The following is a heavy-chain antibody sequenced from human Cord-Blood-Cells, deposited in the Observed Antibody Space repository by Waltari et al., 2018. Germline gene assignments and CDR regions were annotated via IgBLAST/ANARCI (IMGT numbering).Heavy chain of an antibody. V-gene: IGHV4-34*01. CDR3: ARGSRIIAARVDFQH. Sequence: QVQLQQWGAGLLKPSETLSLTCAVYGGSFSGYYWSWIRQPPGKGLEWIWEIKHSGSTNHDTSLNSTVTISGDTSKNQFSLKLSSVTAADTAVYYCARGSRIIAARVDFQHWGQGTLVTVSS. J-gene: IGHJ1*01. CDR2: IKHSGST. CDR1: GGSFSGYY. D-gene: IGHD6-6*01.